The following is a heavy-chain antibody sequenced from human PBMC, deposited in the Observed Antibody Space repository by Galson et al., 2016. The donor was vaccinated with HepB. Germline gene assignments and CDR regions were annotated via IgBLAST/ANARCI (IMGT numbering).Heavy chain of an antibody. V-gene: IGHV4-59*01. Sequence: SETLSLTCTVSGGSISSYYWSWIRQPPGKGLGWIGYIYYSGSTNYNPSLKSRVPISVDTSKNQFSLKLSSVTAADTAVYYCARSLLGYCSSTRCHGAWFDPWGQGTLVTVSS. D-gene: IGHD2-2*01. CDR3: ARSLLGYCSSTRCHGAWFDP. J-gene: IGHJ5*02. CDR1: GGSISSYY. CDR2: IYYSGST.